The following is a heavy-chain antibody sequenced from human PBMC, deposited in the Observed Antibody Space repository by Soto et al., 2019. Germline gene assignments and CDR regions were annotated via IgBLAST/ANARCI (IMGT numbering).Heavy chain of an antibody. J-gene: IGHJ5*02. V-gene: IGHV1-18*04. CDR3: AGVLSWEGCFEP. CDR1: GYTFTSYG. D-gene: IGHD1-26*01. CDR2: ISAYNGNT. Sequence: ASVKVSCKASGYTFTSYGISWVRQAPGQGLEWMGWISAYNGNTNYAQKLQGGVTMTTDTSTSTAYMELMSLRSDDTAVYYCAGVLSWEGCFEPWGQGTLVTVSS.